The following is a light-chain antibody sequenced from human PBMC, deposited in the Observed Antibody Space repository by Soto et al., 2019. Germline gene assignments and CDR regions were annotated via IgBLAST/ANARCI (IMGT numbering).Light chain of an antibody. CDR3: SSYTSSSTKV. Sequence: QSALTQPASVSGSPGQTTTISCTGTSSDVGGYNYVSWYQQHPGKAPKLIIYDVSNRPSGVSNRFSGSKSGNTASLTISGLQAEDEADYYCSSYTSSSTKVFGGGTKVTVL. V-gene: IGLV2-14*01. J-gene: IGLJ2*01. CDR1: SSDVGGYNY. CDR2: DVS.